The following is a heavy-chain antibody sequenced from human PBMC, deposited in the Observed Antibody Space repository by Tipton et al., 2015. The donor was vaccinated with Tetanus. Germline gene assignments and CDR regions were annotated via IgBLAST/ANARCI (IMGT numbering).Heavy chain of an antibody. CDR2: VFHSGTT. CDR3: ARDPQFCTGSTCHSFDF. D-gene: IGHD2-8*02. V-gene: IGHV4-39*01. Sequence: TLSLTCTVSGVSISSNSYYWGWIRQPPGKGLEWIGTVFHSGTTYYNPSLKSRVTISVDTSKNQFSLKLTPVTAADTAVYYCARDPQFCTGSTCHSFDFWGQGTLVTVSS. CDR1: GVSISSNSYY. J-gene: IGHJ4*02.